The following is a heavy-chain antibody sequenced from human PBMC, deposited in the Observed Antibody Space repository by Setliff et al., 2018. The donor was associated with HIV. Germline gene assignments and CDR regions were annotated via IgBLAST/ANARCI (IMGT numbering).Heavy chain of an antibody. CDR1: GYSMSSGYY. V-gene: IGHV4-38-2*01. J-gene: IGHJ4*02. Sequence: KPSETLSLTCGVSGYSMSSGYYWGWIRQPPGKGLEWTGNVYHTGSTYYNPSLKSRVTISVDTSKNQFSLKLSSVIAADTAVYYCARHAAGPDGPFDYWGQGTLVTVSS. CDR2: VYHTGST. CDR3: ARHAAGPDGPFDY. D-gene: IGHD2-2*01.